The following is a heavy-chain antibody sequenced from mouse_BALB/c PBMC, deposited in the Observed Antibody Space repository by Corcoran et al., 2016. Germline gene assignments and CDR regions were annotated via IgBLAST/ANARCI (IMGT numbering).Heavy chain of an antibody. CDR1: GYTFTNYG. Sequence: QIQLVQSGPELKKPGETVKISCKASGYTFTNYGMNWVKQAPGKGLKWMGWINTYTGEPTYADDFKGRFAFSLETSASTAYLQINNLKNEDTATYFCAREREIYYDAMDYWGQGTSVTVSS. J-gene: IGHJ4*01. V-gene: IGHV9-3-1*01. D-gene: IGHD2-1*01. CDR2: INTYTGEP. CDR3: AREREIYYDAMDY.